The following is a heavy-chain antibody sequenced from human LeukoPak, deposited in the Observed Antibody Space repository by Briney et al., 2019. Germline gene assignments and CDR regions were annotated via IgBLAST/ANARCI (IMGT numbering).Heavy chain of an antibody. J-gene: IGHJ5*02. CDR1: GFTFSSYG. CDR2: IRYDGSNK. Sequence: GGSLRLSCAASGFTFSSYGMHWVRQAPGKGLEWVAFIRYDGSNKYYADSVKGRFTISRDNSKNTLYPQMNSLRAEDTAVYYCAKDRRYSSGWYTPHPTNWFDPWGQGTLVTVSS. CDR3: AKDRRYSSGWYTPHPTNWFDP. V-gene: IGHV3-30*02. D-gene: IGHD6-19*01.